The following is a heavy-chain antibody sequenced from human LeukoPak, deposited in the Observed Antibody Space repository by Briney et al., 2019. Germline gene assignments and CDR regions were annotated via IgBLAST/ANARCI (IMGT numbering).Heavy chain of an antibody. D-gene: IGHD5-24*01. V-gene: IGHV4-4*02. CDR1: GDSISISNW. Sequence: SETLSLTCAVSGDSISISNWWSWARQPPGKGLEWIGEIYHSGSTNYNPSLKSRVTISVDKSKNQFSLKLSSVTAADTAVYYCARVWGDGYNEFDYWGQGTLVTVSS. CDR3: ARVWGDGYNEFDY. CDR2: IYHSGST. J-gene: IGHJ4*02.